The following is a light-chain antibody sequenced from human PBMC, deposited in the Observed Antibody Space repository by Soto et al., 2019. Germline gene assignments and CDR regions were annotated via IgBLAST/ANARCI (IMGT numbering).Light chain of an antibody. J-gene: IGKJ1*01. CDR3: QPRSNCWT. CDR1: QSVSTF. V-gene: IGKV3-11*01. CDR2: DAS. Sequence: EIVLTQSPATLSLSPGERAALSYRASQSVSTFLAWYQHKPGQAPRLLIYDASNRATGIPARFSGSGSGTDFTLTNSSLEPEDFAVYYCQPRSNCWTFGQGTKVEIK.